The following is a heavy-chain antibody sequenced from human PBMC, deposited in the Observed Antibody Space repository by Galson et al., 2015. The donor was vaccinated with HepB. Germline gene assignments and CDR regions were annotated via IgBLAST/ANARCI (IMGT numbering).Heavy chain of an antibody. D-gene: IGHD3-10*01. CDR2: IIPILGIA. Sequence: SVKVSCKASGGTFSSYAISWVRQAPGQGLEWMGRIIPILGIANYAQKFQGRVTITADKSTSTAYMELSSLRSEDTAVYYCARTYYYGSGSSYGMDVWGQGTTVTVSS. V-gene: IGHV1-69*04. CDR1: GGTFSSYA. CDR3: ARTYYYGSGSSYGMDV. J-gene: IGHJ6*02.